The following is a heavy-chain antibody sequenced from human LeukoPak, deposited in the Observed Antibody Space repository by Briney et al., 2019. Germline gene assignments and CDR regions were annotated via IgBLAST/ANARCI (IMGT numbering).Heavy chain of an antibody. J-gene: IGHJ4*02. CDR2: INHSGST. CDR1: GGSFSGYY. Sequence: SETLSLICAVYGGSFSGYYWSWIRQPPGKGLEWIGEINHSGSTNYNPSLKSRVTISVDTSKNQFSLKLSSVTAADTAVYYCARERYCSGGSCYSISGFDYWGQGTLVTVSS. CDR3: ARERYCSGGSCYSISGFDY. V-gene: IGHV4-34*01. D-gene: IGHD2-15*01.